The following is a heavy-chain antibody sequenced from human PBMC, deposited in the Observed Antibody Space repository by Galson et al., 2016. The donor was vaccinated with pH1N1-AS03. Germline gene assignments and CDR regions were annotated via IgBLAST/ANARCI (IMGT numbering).Heavy chain of an antibody. CDR3: ARAGLASYGMDV. J-gene: IGHJ6*02. CDR2: INTGNANT. Sequence: SVKVSCKASGYNFRSYVMHWVRQAPGQRLEWMGWINTGNANTKYSEDFQGRVTFTRDTSASTVYMELSSLRSEDMAVFYCARAGLASYGMDVWGQGTTVIVSS. CDR1: GYNFRSYV. V-gene: IGHV1-3*03. D-gene: IGHD3/OR15-3a*01.